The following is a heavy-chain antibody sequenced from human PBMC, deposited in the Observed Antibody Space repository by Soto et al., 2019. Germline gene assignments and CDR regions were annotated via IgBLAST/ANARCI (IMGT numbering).Heavy chain of an antibody. J-gene: IGHJ6*04. Sequence: GESLXISWKGSGYSFTSYWIGWVRQMPGKGLEWMGIIYPGDSDTRYSPSFQGQGTISADKSISTAYLQWSSLKASDTAMHYYVRLAAGSYYYYYGLVCWGTGTTVNVSS. CDR1: GYSFTSYW. D-gene: IGHD6-19*01. CDR3: VRLAAGSYYYYYGLVC. V-gene: IGHV5-51*01. CDR2: IYPGDSDT.